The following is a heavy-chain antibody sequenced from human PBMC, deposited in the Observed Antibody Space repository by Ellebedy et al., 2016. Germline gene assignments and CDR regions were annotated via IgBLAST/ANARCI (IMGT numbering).Heavy chain of an antibody. J-gene: IGHJ4*02. V-gene: IGHV3-74*01. CDR2: INRDGSRT. Sequence: GGSLRLSYAASGFTFSNYWMHWVRQAPGKGLVWVSRINRDGSRTNYADSVKGRVILSRDNAKNTMNLQMHSLRVEDTAVYFCVRDRDDLFDYWGQGTLVTVSS. D-gene: IGHD3-10*01. CDR1: GFTFSNYW. CDR3: VRDRDDLFDY.